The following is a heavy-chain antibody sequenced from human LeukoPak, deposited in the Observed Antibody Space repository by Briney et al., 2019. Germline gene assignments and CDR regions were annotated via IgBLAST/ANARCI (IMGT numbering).Heavy chain of an antibody. D-gene: IGHD3-3*01. Sequence: PGGSLRLSCAASGFTFSSYAMHWVRQAPGKGLEWVAVISYDGSNKYYADSVKGRFTISRDNSKNTLYLQMNSLRAEDTAVYYCAKDRGFSYAFDIWGQGTMVSVSS. CDR1: GFTFSSYA. V-gene: IGHV3-30*04. CDR2: ISYDGSNK. J-gene: IGHJ3*02. CDR3: AKDRGFSYAFDI.